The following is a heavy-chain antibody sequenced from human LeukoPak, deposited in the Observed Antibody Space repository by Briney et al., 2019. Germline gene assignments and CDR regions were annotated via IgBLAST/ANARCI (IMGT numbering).Heavy chain of an antibody. CDR1: GFTFTGPW. CDR2: ANGDGRSI. V-gene: IGHV3-74*01. Sequence: GGSLTLSCAASGFTFTGPWLHGLPQAQGRGWRGFSRANGDGRSITYADSVKGRFTISRDNAKNTLYLQMNSLRAEDTAVYYCARVVDDYDSGGYSWFDFWGQGALVTVSS. J-gene: IGHJ4*02. D-gene: IGHD3-22*01. CDR3: ARVVDDYDSGGYSWFDF.